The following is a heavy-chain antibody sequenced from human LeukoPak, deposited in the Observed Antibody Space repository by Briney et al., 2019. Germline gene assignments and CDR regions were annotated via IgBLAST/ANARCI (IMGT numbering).Heavy chain of an antibody. D-gene: IGHD6-19*01. Sequence: PGRCLRLSCAASVFTFSTYGMSWVRRAPGEGLEWVSSFSGTVGGTYYADSVKGRFDISRDNSKTTLYLQMNSLRAEDTAVYFCAKRDTSGYFYFDYWGQGTLVTVSS. J-gene: IGHJ4*02. CDR2: FSGTVGGT. V-gene: IGHV3-23*01. CDR3: AKRDTSGYFYFDY. CDR1: VFTFSTYG.